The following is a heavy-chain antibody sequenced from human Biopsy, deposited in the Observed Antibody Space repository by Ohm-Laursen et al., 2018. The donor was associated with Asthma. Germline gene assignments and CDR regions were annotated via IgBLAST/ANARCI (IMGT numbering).Heavy chain of an antibody. D-gene: IGHD2/OR15-2a*01. CDR1: GVALSGYT. CDR3: AAGRTSLQGESLI. Sequence: SVKVSCKASGVALSGYTFEWVRQARGLGLEWIAWVVFASGATNYAQNFQDRLTVTRDMSAGSVSMELRGLSSTDTAVYYCAAGRTSLQGESLIWGQGTLVSVSS. J-gene: IGHJ4*01. V-gene: IGHV1-58*01. CDR2: VVFASGAT.